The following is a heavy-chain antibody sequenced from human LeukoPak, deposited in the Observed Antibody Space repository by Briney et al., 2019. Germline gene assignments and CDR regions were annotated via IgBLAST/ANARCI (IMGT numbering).Heavy chain of an antibody. J-gene: IGHJ6*02. Sequence: SETLSLTCTVSGGSISSGGYYWSWIRQPPGKGLEWIREIDHSGSTNYNPSLKSRVTISVDTSKNQFSLKLSSVTAADTAVYYCARGRITIFGVVIKAYYYYYGMDVWGQGTTVTVSS. CDR2: IDHSGST. CDR3: ARGRITIFGVVIKAYYYYYGMDV. V-gene: IGHV4-39*07. CDR1: GGSISSGGYY. D-gene: IGHD3-3*01.